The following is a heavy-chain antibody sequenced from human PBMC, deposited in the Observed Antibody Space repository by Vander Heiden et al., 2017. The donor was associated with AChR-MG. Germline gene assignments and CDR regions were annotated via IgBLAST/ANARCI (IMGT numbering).Heavy chain of an antibody. V-gene: IGHV4-34*01. J-gene: IGHJ6*02. D-gene: IGHD6-6*01. CDR1: GGSFSGYY. CDR3: ARGPRRWAARSYYYYGMDV. Sequence: QVQLQQWGAGLLKPSETLSLTCAVYGGSFSGYYWSWIRQPPGKGLEWIGEINHSGSTNYNPSLKSRVTISVDTSKNQFSLKLSSVTAADTAVYYCARGPRRWAARSYYYYGMDVWGQGTTVTVSS. CDR2: INHSGST.